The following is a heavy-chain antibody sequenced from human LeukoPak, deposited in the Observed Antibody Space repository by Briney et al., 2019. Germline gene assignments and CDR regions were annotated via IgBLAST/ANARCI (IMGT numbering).Heavy chain of an antibody. Sequence: ASVKVSCKASGYTFTGYYMHWVRQAPGQGLEWMGWINPNSGGTNYAQKFQGRVTMTRDTSTSTVYMELSSLRSEDTAVYYCARGRNYYDSSRYYYEGDAFDIWGQGTMVTVSS. CDR3: ARGRNYYDSSRYYYEGDAFDI. CDR2: INPNSGGT. J-gene: IGHJ3*02. D-gene: IGHD3-22*01. V-gene: IGHV1-2*02. CDR1: GYTFTGYY.